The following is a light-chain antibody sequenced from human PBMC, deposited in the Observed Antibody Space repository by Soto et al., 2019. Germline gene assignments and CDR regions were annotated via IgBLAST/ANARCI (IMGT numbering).Light chain of an antibody. CDR2: DAS. CDR1: QSVSSC. J-gene: IGKJ4*01. CDR3: KQCSNWPLT. Sequence: EIVLTQSPATLSLSPGERATLSCRASQSVSSCLAWYQQKPGQAPRLLIYDASNRATGIPARFSGSGSGTDFTLTVSNLESEDFAVYYCKQCSNWPLTFGGGTKVEIK. V-gene: IGKV3-11*01.